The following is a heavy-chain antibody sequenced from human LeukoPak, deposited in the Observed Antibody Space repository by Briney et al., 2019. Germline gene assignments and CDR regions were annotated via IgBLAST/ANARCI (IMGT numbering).Heavy chain of an antibody. CDR3: ARRRFWAAAGKGYYFDY. V-gene: IGHV4-30-2*01. CDR2: IFHSGST. Sequence: PSQTLSLTCTVSGGSISSGGYYWTWIRQPPGKGLEWIGYIFHSGSTYYNPSLQSRVTISVDTSKNQFSLKLSSVTAADTAVYYCARRRFWAAAGKGYYFDYWGQGTLVTVSS. CDR1: GGSISSGGYY. J-gene: IGHJ4*02. D-gene: IGHD6-13*01.